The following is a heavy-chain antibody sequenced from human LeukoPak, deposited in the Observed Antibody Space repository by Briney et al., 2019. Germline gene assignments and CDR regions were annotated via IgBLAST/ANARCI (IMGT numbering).Heavy chain of an antibody. D-gene: IGHD6-19*01. CDR3: ATSGWYLLPGVY. Sequence: SETLSLTCTVSGDSISSTNYDWGWLRQPPGKGLEWIGSIYYSGSTYYNPSPESRVTISVDTSKNQFSLKLSSVTAADTAVYYCATSGWYLLPGVYWGQGTLVTVSS. CDR1: GDSISSTNYD. V-gene: IGHV4-39*01. J-gene: IGHJ4*02. CDR2: IYYSGST.